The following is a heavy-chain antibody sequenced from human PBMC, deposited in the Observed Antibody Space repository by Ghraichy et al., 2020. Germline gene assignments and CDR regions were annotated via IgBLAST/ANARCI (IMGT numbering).Heavy chain of an antibody. CDR3: ARVGGNIARLRFDP. J-gene: IGHJ5*02. Sequence: SETLSLTCTVSGGSISSGGYYWSWIRQHPGKGLEWIGYIYYSGSTYYNPSLKSRVTISVDTSKNQFSLKLSSVTAADTAVYYCARVGGNIARLRFDPWGQGTLVTVSS. V-gene: IGHV4-31*03. CDR1: GGSISSGGYY. CDR2: IYYSGST. D-gene: IGHD3-16*01.